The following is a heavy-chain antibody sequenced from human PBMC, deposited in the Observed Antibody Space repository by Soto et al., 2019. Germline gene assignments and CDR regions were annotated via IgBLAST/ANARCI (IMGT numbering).Heavy chain of an antibody. Sequence: GASVKVSCKASGYTFTSYGISWVRQAPGQGLEWMGWISAYNGNTNYAQKLQGRVTMTTDTSTSTAYMELRSLRSDDTAVYYCASRGYYYYYGMDVWGQGTTVTVSS. CDR2: ISAYNGNT. V-gene: IGHV1-18*04. CDR3: ASRGYYYYYGMDV. D-gene: IGHD3-10*01. CDR1: GYTFTSYG. J-gene: IGHJ6*02.